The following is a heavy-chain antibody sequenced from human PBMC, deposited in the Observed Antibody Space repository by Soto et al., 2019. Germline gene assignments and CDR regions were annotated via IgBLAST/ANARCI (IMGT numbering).Heavy chain of an antibody. CDR1: GGTFSSYA. CDR2: IIPIFGTA. CDR3: AREGPDAAAGTGPSYYYYGMDV. J-gene: IGHJ6*02. V-gene: IGHV1-69*06. D-gene: IGHD6-13*01. Sequence: QVQLVQSGAEVKKPGSSVKVSCKASGGTFSSYAINWVRQAPGQGLEWMGGIIPIFGTANYAQKFQGRVTITVDKSTSTAYMELSSLRSEDTAVYYCAREGPDAAAGTGPSYYYYGMDVWGQGTTVTVSS.